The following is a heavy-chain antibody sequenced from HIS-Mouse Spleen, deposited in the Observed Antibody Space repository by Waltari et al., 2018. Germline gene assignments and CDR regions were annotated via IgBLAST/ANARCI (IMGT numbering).Heavy chain of an antibody. V-gene: IGHV4-39*07. D-gene: IGHD6-13*01. Sequence: QLQLQESGPGLVKPSETLSPTCTVSGGSISSSSYHRGRIRQPPGKGLEWIGSIYYSGSTYYNPSLKSRVTISVDTSKNQFSLKLSSVTAADTAVYYCAREIPYSSSWYDWYFDLWGRGTLVTVSS. J-gene: IGHJ2*01. CDR3: AREIPYSSSWYDWYFDL. CDR1: GGSISSSSYH. CDR2: IYYSGST.